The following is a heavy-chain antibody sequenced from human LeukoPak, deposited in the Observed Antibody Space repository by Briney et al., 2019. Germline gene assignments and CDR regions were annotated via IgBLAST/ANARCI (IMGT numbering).Heavy chain of an antibody. V-gene: IGHV3-30-3*01. J-gene: IGHJ5*02. CDR1: GFSLSNFQ. CDR3: MRDYMGWFDP. CDR2: IPLDGSTE. Sequence: GRSLRLSCVASGFSLSNFQMYWVRQAPGKGLEWVSIIPLDGSTEFYADSVKGRFTISRDTASNTMHLEMNNLRIEDTAVYYCMRDYMGWFDPWGQGSLVTVSS. D-gene: IGHD3-10*01.